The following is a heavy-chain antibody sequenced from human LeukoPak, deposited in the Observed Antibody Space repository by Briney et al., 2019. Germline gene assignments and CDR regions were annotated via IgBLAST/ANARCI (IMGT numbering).Heavy chain of an antibody. D-gene: IGHD6-19*01. CDR1: GFTFSSYS. Sequence: GGSLRLSCAASGFTFSSYSMNWVRQAPGKGLEWVSSISSSSSYIYYADSVKGRFTISRDNAKNSLYLQMNSLRAEDTAVYYCARIFLAGKVDYWGQGTLVTVSS. J-gene: IGHJ4*02. CDR2: ISSSSSYI. V-gene: IGHV3-21*01. CDR3: ARIFLAGKVDY.